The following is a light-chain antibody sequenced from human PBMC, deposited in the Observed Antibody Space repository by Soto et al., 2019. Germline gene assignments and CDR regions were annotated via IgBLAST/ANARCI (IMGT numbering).Light chain of an antibody. V-gene: IGKV1-39*01. CDR2: AAS. CDR1: QSISSY. Sequence: IQVTQSPSSLSASVGDRVTITCRASQSISSYLNWYQQKPGKAPKLLIYAASSLQSGVPSRFSGSGSGTHFTFTIASLQPEDTAIYYCQQYYDLPITFCQGTRLEI. CDR3: QQYYDLPIT. J-gene: IGKJ5*01.